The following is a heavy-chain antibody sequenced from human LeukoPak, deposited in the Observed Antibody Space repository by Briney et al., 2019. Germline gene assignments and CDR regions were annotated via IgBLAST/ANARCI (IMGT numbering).Heavy chain of an antibody. D-gene: IGHD2-21*02. CDR1: GGTFSSYA. J-gene: IGHJ6*03. CDR2: IIPIFGTA. V-gene: IGHV1-69*06. Sequence: SVKVSCKASGGTFSSYAISWVRQAPGQGLEWMGGIIPIFGTANYAQKFQGRVTITADKSTSTAYMELSSLRSEDTAVYYCARGGGDCYPGSRCYYYYYYMDVWGKGTTVTVSS. CDR3: ARGGGDCYPGSRCYYYYYYMDV.